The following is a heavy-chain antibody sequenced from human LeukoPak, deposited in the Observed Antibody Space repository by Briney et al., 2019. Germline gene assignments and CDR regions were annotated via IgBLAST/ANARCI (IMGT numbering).Heavy chain of an antibody. D-gene: IGHD3-16*01. CDR2: MNRDGSEK. V-gene: IGHV3-7*01. CDR3: ARDGGIIRFGGQDV. J-gene: IGHJ6*02. CDR1: GFTFSDFW. Sequence: GGSPRLSCAASGFTFSDFWLSWVRQAPGKGLEWVANMNRDGSEKNYVDSVKGRITISRDNAKNSLYLQMNSLRVEDTAVYYCARDGGIIRFGGQDVWGQGTTVTVS.